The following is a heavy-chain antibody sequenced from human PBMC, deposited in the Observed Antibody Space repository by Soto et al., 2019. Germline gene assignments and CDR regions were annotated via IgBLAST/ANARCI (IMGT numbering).Heavy chain of an antibody. CDR3: AGTRHIVVVTAMEWASMDV. CDR2: IIPSLGIA. CDR1: GGTFSSYT. D-gene: IGHD2-21*02. V-gene: IGHV1-69*02. J-gene: IGHJ6*02. Sequence: QVQLVQSGAEVKKPGSSVKVSCKASGGTFSSYTISWVRQAPGQGLEWMGRIIPSLGIANYAQKFQGRVTITAVKSTSTAYMELSSLRSEDTAVYYCAGTRHIVVVTAMEWASMDVWGQGTTVTVSS.